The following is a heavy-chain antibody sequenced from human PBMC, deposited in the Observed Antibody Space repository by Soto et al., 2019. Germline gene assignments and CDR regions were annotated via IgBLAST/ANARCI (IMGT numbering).Heavy chain of an antibody. Sequence: PSETLSLTCTVSGGSISSSSYYWGWIRQPPGKGLEWIGSIYYSGSTYYNPSLKSRVTISVDTSKNQFSLKLSSVTAADTAVYYCARHWRSSSWGGEFDYWGQGTLVTVSS. J-gene: IGHJ4*02. CDR1: GGSISSSSYY. V-gene: IGHV4-39*01. CDR2: IYYSGST. CDR3: ARHWRSSSWGGEFDY. D-gene: IGHD6-13*01.